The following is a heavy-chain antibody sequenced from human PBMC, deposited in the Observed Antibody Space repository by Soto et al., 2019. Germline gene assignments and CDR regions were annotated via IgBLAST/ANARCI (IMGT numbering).Heavy chain of an antibody. CDR3: AAVPTNHYDFWDY. V-gene: IGHV1-58*01. D-gene: IGHD3-3*01. J-gene: IGHJ4*02. Sequence: GASVKVSCKASGFTFTSSAVQWVRQARGQRLEWIGWIVVGSGNTNYAQKFQERVTITRDMSTSTAYMGLSSLRSEDTAVYYCAAVPTNHYDFWDYWGQGTLVTVSS. CDR2: IVVGSGNT. CDR1: GFTFTSSA.